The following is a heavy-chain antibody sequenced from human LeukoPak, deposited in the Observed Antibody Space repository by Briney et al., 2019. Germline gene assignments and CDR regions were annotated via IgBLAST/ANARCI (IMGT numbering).Heavy chain of an antibody. CDR3: AKRGVVVRVFLVGFHKEAYYFDS. D-gene: IGHD3-16*02. J-gene: IGHJ4*02. CDR1: GFTFSTYW. Sequence: GGSLRLSCAASGFTFSTYWMHWVRQAPGKGLEWVAGLSGSAGGTNYADSVKGRFTISRDNSKNTLFLQMDRLRAEDTAVYFCAKRGVVVRVFLVGFHKEAYYFDSWGQGAQVTVSS. V-gene: IGHV3-23*01. CDR2: LSGSAGGT.